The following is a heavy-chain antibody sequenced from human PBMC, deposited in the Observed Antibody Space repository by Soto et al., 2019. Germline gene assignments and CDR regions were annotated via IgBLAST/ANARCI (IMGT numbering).Heavy chain of an antibody. D-gene: IGHD3-10*01. V-gene: IGHV1-69*13. CDR1: GGTFSSYA. CDR3: AREYGDYYGSGSYYNTFDY. J-gene: IGHJ4*02. Sequence: SVKVSCKASGGTFSSYAISWVRQAPGQGLEWMGGIIPIFGTANYAQKFQGRVTITADESTSTAYMELSSLRSEDTAVYYCAREYGDYYGSGSYYNTFDYWGQGTLVTVSS. CDR2: IIPIFGTA.